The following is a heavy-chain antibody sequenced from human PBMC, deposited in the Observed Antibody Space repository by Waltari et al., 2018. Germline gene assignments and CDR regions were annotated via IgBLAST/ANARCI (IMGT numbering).Heavy chain of an antibody. CDR1: GFTVSSNY. J-gene: IGHJ4*02. CDR2: IYSGGTT. D-gene: IGHD3-10*01. Sequence: EVQLVESGGGLIQPGGSLRLSCAASGFTVSSNYMNWVRQAPGKGLEWVSVIYSGGTTYYADSVKGRVTISRDNAKNTLYLQMNRLTAEDTAVYYCARATYSYGSGSYPFDYWGQGTLVTVSS. CDR3: ARATYSYGSGSYPFDY. V-gene: IGHV3-53*01.